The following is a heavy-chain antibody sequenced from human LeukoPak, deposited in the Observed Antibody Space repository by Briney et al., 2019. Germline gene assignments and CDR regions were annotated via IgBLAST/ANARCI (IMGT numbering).Heavy chain of an antibody. D-gene: IGHD6-19*01. J-gene: IGHJ4*02. V-gene: IGHV3-30*02. Sequence: PGGSLRLSCTASQFMFSTYGMHWVRQAPGKGLEWVAFIQHDSTNKYYVDSVKGRFTIPRDNSKNTLYLQMSSLRPEDTAVYFCAKDVIGQQWPENYWGQGTLVTVSS. CDR1: QFMFSTYG. CDR2: IQHDSTNK. CDR3: AKDVIGQQWPENY.